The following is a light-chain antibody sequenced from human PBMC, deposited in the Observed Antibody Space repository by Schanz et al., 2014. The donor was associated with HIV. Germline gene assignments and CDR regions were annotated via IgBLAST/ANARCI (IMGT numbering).Light chain of an antibody. J-gene: IGKJ1*01. V-gene: IGKV1-5*03. CDR1: QSISPW. Sequence: DVQMTQSPSTLSASVGDRVTITCRATQSISPWLAWYQQKPGKAPKLLINEASSLQSGVPSRFSGSGSGIEFTLTISGLQPDDFATYYCQQYNTLSRTFGPGTKVE. CDR3: QQYNTLSRT. CDR2: EAS.